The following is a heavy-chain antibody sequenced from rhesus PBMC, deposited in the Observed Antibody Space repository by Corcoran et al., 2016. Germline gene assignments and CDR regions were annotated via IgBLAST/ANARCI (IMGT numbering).Heavy chain of an antibody. CDR1: GFTFSSYD. CDR3: TRASIAAAGTFDY. D-gene: IGHD6-31*01. CDR2: ISYTGKTI. V-gene: IGHV3-136*01. Sequence: EVQLVEFGGGLVQPGGSLRLSCAASGFTFSSYDMSWVRQAPGKGLEWVSYISYTGKTIYDADYVKGRFTISRDNAKNSRSLQMSSLRAEDTAVYYCTRASIAAAGTFDYWGQGVLVTVSS. J-gene: IGHJ4*01.